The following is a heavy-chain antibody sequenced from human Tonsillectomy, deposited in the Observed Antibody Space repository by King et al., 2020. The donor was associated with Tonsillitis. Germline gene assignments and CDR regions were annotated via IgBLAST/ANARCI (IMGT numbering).Heavy chain of an antibody. CDR3: ARSSWPTSHKFDS. J-gene: IGHJ4*02. CDR1: GGSMKNYY. V-gene: IGHV4-59*08. D-gene: IGHD5-24*01. CDR2: IYYSGST. Sequence: VQLQESGPGLVKPSETLSLTCTVSGGSMKNYYGSWIRQPPGKGLEWIAYIYYSGSTSYNPSLKSRATISVDTSKNQFSLKLSSVTAADTAVYYCARSSWPTSHKFDSWGQGTLVTVSS.